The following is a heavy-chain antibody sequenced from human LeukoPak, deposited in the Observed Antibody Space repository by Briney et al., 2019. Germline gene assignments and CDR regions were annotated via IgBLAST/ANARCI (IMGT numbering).Heavy chain of an antibody. J-gene: IGHJ3*02. CDR2: ISWNSGSI. CDR1: GFTFDDYA. CDR3: AKDMGSGNNAFDI. D-gene: IGHD4-23*01. V-gene: IGHV3-9*01. Sequence: GGSLRLPCAASGFTFDDYAMHWVRHAPGKGMEWVSGISWNSGSIGYADSVKGRFTISRDNAKNSLYLQMNSLRAEDTALYYCAKDMGSGNNAFDIWGQGTMVTVSS.